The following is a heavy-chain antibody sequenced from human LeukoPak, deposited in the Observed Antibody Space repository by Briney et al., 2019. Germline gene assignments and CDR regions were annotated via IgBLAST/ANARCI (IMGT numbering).Heavy chain of an antibody. V-gene: IGHV5-51*01. CDR1: GYSFSNYW. CDR3: ARLGGSDDYVYFDY. CDR2: IYPGDSDT. J-gene: IGHJ4*02. D-gene: IGHD4-17*01. Sequence: GESLKISCKGSGYSFSNYWIGWVRQMPGEGLEWMAIIYPGDSDTRYSPSFQGQVTISADKSISTAYLQWSSLKASDTAMYYCARLGGSDDYVYFDYWGQGTLVTVSS.